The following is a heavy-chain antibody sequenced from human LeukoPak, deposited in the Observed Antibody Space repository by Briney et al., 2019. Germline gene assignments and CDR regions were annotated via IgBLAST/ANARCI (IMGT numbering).Heavy chain of an antibody. Sequence: PSETLSLTCTVSGGSISSHYWSWIRQPPGKGLEWIGYIYYGGSTNYNPSLKSRVTLSVDTSKNQFSLKLTSVTAADTAVYYCARGYSSVWYYLDYWGQGTLVTVSS. CDR2: IYYGGST. J-gene: IGHJ4*02. V-gene: IGHV4-59*11. D-gene: IGHD6-19*01. CDR1: GGSISSHY. CDR3: ARGYSSVWYYLDY.